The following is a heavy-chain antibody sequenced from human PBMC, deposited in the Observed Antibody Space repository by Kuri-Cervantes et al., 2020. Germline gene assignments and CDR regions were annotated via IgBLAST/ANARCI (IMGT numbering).Heavy chain of an antibody. CDR3: TTGGYSGSF. D-gene: IGHD5-12*01. CDR2: IKSKTDGGTT. V-gene: IGHV3-15*01. CDR1: GFTFDDYA. Sequence: GESLKISCAASGFTFDDYAMHWVRQAPGKGLEWVGRIKSKTDGGTTDYAAPVKGRFTISRDDSKNTLYLQMNSLKTEDTAVYYCTTGGYSGSFWGRGTLVTVSS. J-gene: IGHJ2*01.